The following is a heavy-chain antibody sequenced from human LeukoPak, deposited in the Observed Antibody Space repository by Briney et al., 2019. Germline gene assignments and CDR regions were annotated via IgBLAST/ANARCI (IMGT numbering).Heavy chain of an antibody. J-gene: IGHJ6*02. CDR2: ISNSGGST. D-gene: IGHD6-19*01. CDR1: GFTFSNYA. Sequence: QAGGSLRLSCAASGFTFSNYALSWVRQAPGKGLEWVSSISNSGGSTYYADPVKGRFTISRDNSKNTLFLQVNSLRAEGTAIYYCAKFRDWYMYLGLDVWGHGTTVTVSS. CDR3: AKFRDWYMYLGLDV. V-gene: IGHV3-23*01.